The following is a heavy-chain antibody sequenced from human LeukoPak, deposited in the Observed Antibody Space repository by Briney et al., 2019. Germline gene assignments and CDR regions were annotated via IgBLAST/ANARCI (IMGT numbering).Heavy chain of an antibody. V-gene: IGHV3-21*01. D-gene: IGHD3-9*01. J-gene: IGHJ3*02. CDR3: ARDILTGYPVDAFDI. CDR1: GFTFSSYS. CDR2: ISSSSSYI. Sequence: GGSLRLSCAASGFTFSSYSMNWVRQAPGKGLEWVSSISSSSSYIYYADSVKGRFTISRDNAKNSLYLQMNSLRAEDTAVYYCARDILTGYPVDAFDIWGQGTVVTVSS.